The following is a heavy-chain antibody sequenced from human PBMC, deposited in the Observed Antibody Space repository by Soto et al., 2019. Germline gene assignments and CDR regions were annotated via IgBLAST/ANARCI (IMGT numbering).Heavy chain of an antibody. Sequence: SVKFSCKASGGTFSSYAISWVRQAPGQGLEWMGGIIPIFATANYAQKFQGRVTITAXXXXSXXXMXLXXLRXEXTAVYYCAGKAWVRFDYWGQGALVTVSS. CDR1: GGTFSSYA. CDR2: IIPIFATA. CDR3: AGKAWVRFDY. V-gene: IGHV1-69*13. J-gene: IGHJ4*02. D-gene: IGHD7-27*01.